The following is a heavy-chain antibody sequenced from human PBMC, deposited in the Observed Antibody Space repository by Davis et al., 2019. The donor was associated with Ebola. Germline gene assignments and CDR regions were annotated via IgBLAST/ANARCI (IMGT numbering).Heavy chain of an antibody. J-gene: IGHJ5*02. CDR3: AKVHPPTTVTTGWFDP. D-gene: IGHD4-17*01. CDR1: GFIFSSYA. V-gene: IGHV3-23*01. CDR2: ISVRSIP. Sequence: PGGSLRLSCAASGFIFSSYAMSWVRQAPGKGLEWVSSISVRSIPYHADSVKGRFTISRDNSKNTLYLQINSLRAEDTAVYYCAKVHPPTTVTTGWFDPWGQGTLVTVST.